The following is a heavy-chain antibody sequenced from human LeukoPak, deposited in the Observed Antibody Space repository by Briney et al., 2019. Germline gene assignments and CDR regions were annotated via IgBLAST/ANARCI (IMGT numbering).Heavy chain of an antibody. Sequence: PGGSLRLSCAASGSTFSNYAMSWVRQTPGKGLEWVSGISDSGDNTYYADSVKGRFTISRDNSKNTLFLQMNSLRAEDTATYYCATVNTLDFWGQGTLDTVSS. J-gene: IGHJ4*02. CDR1: GSTFSNYA. CDR3: ATVNTLDF. V-gene: IGHV3-23*01. CDR2: ISDSGDNT.